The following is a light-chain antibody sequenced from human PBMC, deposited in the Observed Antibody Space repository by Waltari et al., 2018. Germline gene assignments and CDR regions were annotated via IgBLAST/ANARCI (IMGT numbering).Light chain of an antibody. CDR1: SGSVSTGFY. Sequence: QTVVTQEPSFSVSPGGTVTLTLYLKSGSVSTGFYFSWYQHTPGQAPRTLIDSTNTRSSGVPNRFSGSILWNKAALTITGAQADDESHFYCVVYTTTTVVFGGGTKLTVL. CDR3: VVYTTTTVV. CDR2: STN. J-gene: IGLJ2*01. V-gene: IGLV8-61*01.